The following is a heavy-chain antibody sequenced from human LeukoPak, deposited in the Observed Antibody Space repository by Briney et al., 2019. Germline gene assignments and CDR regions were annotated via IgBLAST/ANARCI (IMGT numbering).Heavy chain of an antibody. V-gene: IGHV1-69*13. J-gene: IGHJ4*02. CDR2: IIPIFGTA. D-gene: IGHD3-22*01. Sequence: ASVKVSCKASGGTFSSYAISWVRQAPGQGLEWMGGIIPIFGTANYAQKFQGRVTITADESTSTAYMELSSLRSEDTAVYYCARGGYYYDSSGYYYGDYWGQRTLVTVSS. CDR3: ARGGYYYDSSGYYYGDY. CDR1: GGTFSSYA.